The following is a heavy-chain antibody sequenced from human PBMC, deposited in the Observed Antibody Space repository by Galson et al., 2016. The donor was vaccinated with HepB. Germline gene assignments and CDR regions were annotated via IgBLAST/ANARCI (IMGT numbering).Heavy chain of an antibody. Sequence: SVKVSCKASGYTFTTSGISWVRQAPGQGLEWMGWISAYNGNVKYAQKVQGRVTMTTDISTSTAYMELRSLRSDDTAVYYCARNYSGSGSYYNPNFDYWGQGTLVTVSS. D-gene: IGHD3-10*01. CDR1: GYTFTTSG. CDR2: ISAYNGNV. CDR3: ARNYSGSGSYYNPNFDY. J-gene: IGHJ4*02. V-gene: IGHV1-18*01.